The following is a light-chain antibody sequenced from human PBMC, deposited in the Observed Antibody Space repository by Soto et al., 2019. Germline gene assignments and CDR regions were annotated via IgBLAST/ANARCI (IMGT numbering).Light chain of an antibody. CDR1: QSISSW. CDR2: KAS. Sequence: DNPMTPSPSTLSASVGDKVTISFRASQSISSWLAWYQQKPGKAPKLLIYKASSLESGVPSRFSGSGSGTEFTLTISSLQPDDFATYYCQQYNNYLITFGQGTRLEIK. CDR3: QQYNNYLIT. V-gene: IGKV1-5*03. J-gene: IGKJ5*01.